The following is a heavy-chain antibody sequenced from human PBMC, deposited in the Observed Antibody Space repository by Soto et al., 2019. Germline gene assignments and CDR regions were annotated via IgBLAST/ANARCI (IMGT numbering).Heavy chain of an antibody. J-gene: IGHJ5*02. CDR1: GGSISSSSYY. V-gene: IGHV4-39*01. CDR2: IYYSGST. CDR3: AVYYDSSGYGNWFDP. D-gene: IGHD3-22*01. Sequence: SETLSLTCTVSGGSISSSSYYWGWIRQPPGKGLEWIGSIYYSGSTYYNPSLKSRVTISVDTSKNQFSLKLSSVTAADTAVYYCAVYYDSSGYGNWFDPWGQGTLVTVSS.